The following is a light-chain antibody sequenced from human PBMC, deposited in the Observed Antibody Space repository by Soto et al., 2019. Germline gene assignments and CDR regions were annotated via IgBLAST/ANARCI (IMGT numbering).Light chain of an antibody. CDR1: SSDVGDYNH. CDR2: DVN. J-gene: IGLJ2*01. V-gene: IGLV2-14*01. Sequence: QSALTQPASVSGSPGQSITISCTGTSSDVGDYNHVSWYQQHPGKAPRLMIYDVNNRPSGVSNRFSGSKSGNTASLTISGLQAEDEADYHCSSDKSRGLFGGGTKLTVL. CDR3: SSDKSRGL.